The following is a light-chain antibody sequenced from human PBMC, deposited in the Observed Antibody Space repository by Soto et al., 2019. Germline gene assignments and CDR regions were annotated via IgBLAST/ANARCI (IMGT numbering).Light chain of an antibody. CDR2: SNN. V-gene: IGLV1-44*01. J-gene: IGLJ1*01. Sequence: QPVRTQAPSASGTPVQRVTISCSGSSSNIGSNTVNWYQQLPGTAPKLLIYSNNQRPSGVPDRFSGSKSGTSASLAISGLQSEDEADYYCAAWDDSLNGYVFGTGTKVTVL. CDR1: SSNIGSNT. CDR3: AAWDDSLNGYV.